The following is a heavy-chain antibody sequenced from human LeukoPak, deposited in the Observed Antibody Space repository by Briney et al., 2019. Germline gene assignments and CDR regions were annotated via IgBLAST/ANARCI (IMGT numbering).Heavy chain of an antibody. CDR2: VYPSAGTS. Sequence: YMHWVRQAPGQGLEWLGVVYPSAGTSDPAQRFRARITLSDDTSTSTAYMELRSLKSEDTAIYFCVREYHGGYFDFWGQGTLVTVSS. V-gene: IGHV1-46*03. D-gene: IGHD3-16*01. J-gene: IGHJ4*02. CDR1: Y. CDR3: VREYHGGYFDF.